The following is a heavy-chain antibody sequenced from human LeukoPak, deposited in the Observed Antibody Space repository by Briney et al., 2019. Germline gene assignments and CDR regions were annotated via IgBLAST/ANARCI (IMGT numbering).Heavy chain of an antibody. CDR1: GGSISSYY. J-gene: IGHJ4*02. CDR3: ASALLYSSSWFDY. D-gene: IGHD6-13*01. CDR2: IYYSGST. V-gene: IGHV4-59*01. Sequence: SETLSLTCTVSGGSISSYYWSWIRQPPGKGLEWIGYIYYSGSTNYNPSLKSRVTISVDTSKNQFSLKLSPVTAADTAVYYCASALLYSSSWFDYWGQGTLVTVSS.